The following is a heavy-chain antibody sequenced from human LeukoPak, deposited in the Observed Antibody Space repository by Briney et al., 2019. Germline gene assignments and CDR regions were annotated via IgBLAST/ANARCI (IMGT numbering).Heavy chain of an antibody. D-gene: IGHD6-13*01. CDR1: GFTFSNYD. Sequence: GGSLRLSCAASGFTFSNYDMLWVRQGTGKSLEWVSAIGTAGDPYYPGSVEGRFTISRENAKNSLYLQMNSLRGGDTAVYYCVAAPSKSSAFDIWGQGTMVTVSS. CDR2: IGTAGDP. J-gene: IGHJ3*02. CDR3: VAAPSKSSAFDI. V-gene: IGHV3-13*05.